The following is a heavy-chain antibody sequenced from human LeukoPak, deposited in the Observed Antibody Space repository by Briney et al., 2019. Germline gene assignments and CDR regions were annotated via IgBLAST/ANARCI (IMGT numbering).Heavy chain of an antibody. CDR2: ISYDGSNK. V-gene: IGHV3-30*09. J-gene: IGHJ5*02. CDR1: GFTFSSYA. D-gene: IGHD6-19*01. CDR3: AKDPYSSGPYNWFDP. Sequence: PGGSLRLSCAASGFTFSSYAMHWVRQAPGKGLEWVAVISYDGSNKYYADSVKGRFAISRDNSKNTLYLQMNRLRAEDTAVYYCAKDPYSSGPYNWFDPWGQGTLVTVSS.